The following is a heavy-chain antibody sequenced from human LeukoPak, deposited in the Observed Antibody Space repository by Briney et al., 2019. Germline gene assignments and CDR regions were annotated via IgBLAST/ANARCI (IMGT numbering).Heavy chain of an antibody. CDR2: INPDGRRT. J-gene: IGHJ6*03. CDR3: AREVEEVPTAMGVYYYYFMDV. V-gene: IGHV3-74*01. D-gene: IGHD2-2*01. CDR1: GFTFSNNW. Sequence: GGSLRLSCAASGFTFSNNWMHWVRQAPGKGLVWVSRINPDGRRTDCADSVKGRFTISRDNAKNTLYLQMNSLRVEDTAVYYCAREVEEVPTAMGVYYYYFMDVWGKGTTVTVSS.